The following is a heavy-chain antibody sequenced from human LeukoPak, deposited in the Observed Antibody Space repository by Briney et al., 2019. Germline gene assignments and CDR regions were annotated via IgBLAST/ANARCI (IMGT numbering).Heavy chain of an antibody. J-gene: IGHJ3*01. D-gene: IGHD4-17*01. V-gene: IGHV4-59*11. CDR2: ISSIRST. Sequence: PSETLSLTCSVSDDSFNTHYWTWIRHPPGKGLEWIGYISSIRSTNYNPSLKSRVTITIDTSKKQFSLKMTSVTAADTAVYYCARDPTTVTKGFDVWGQGTMVTVSS. CDR3: ARDPTTVTKGFDV. CDR1: DDSFNTHY.